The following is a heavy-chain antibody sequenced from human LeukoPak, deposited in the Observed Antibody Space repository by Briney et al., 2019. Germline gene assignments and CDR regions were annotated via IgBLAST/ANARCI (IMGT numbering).Heavy chain of an antibody. CDR3: AADGDYAYFDH. V-gene: IGHV1-58*01. Sequence: GASVKVSCKASGFTFTSSAVQWVRQARGQRLEWIGWIVVGSGNTNYAQKFQERVTITRDMSTSTACMELSSLRSEDTAVYYCAADGDYAYFDHWGQGTLVTVSS. D-gene: IGHD4-17*01. CDR1: GFTFTSSA. J-gene: IGHJ4*02. CDR2: IVVGSGNT.